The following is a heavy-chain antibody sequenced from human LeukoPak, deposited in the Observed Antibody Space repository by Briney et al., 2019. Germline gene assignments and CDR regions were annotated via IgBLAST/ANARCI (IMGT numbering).Heavy chain of an antibody. J-gene: IGHJ4*01. D-gene: IGHD2/OR15-2a*01. CDR1: GFTFSSYS. V-gene: IGHV3-21*01. Sequence: GGSLRLSCAASGFTFSSYSMNWVRRAPGKGLEWVSSISCSSTYIYYADSVKGRFTISRDNAKNSLYLQMNSLRAEDTAVYYCARDPRPNSEDYFVYSGHGTLVTASS. CDR3: ARDPRPNSEDYFVY. CDR2: ISCSSTYI.